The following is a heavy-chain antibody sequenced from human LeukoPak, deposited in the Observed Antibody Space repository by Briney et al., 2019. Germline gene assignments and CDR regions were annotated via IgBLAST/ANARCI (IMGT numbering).Heavy chain of an antibody. D-gene: IGHD6-13*01. CDR1: GYTFNSHG. CDR3: ARDGAAAGTGGCFDY. J-gene: IGHJ4*02. V-gene: IGHV1-18*01. Sequence: ASVKVSCKASGYTFNSHGITWVRQAPGQGLEWMGWISVYNGNTNYAQKLQGRVTMTTDTSTNTGYMELRSLRSDDTAVYYCARDGAAAGTGGCFDYWGQGTLVTVSS. CDR2: ISVYNGNT.